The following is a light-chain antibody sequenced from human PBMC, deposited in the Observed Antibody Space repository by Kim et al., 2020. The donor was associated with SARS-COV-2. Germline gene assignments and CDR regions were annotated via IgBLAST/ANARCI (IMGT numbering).Light chain of an antibody. J-gene: IGLJ1*01. Sequence: QSINISCTGTSSDVGGYNYVSWYQQHPGKAPKLMIYDVSNRPSGVSNRFSGSKSGNTASLTISGLQAEDEADYYCSSYTSSSTRHVFGTGTKVTVL. V-gene: IGLV2-14*03. CDR1: SSDVGGYNY. CDR3: SSYTSSSTRHV. CDR2: DVS.